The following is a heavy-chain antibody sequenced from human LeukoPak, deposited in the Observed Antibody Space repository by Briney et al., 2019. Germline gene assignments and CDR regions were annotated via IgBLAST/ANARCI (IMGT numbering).Heavy chain of an antibody. V-gene: IGHV4-61*02. D-gene: IGHD3-9*01. CDR3: ARGGTYYDILTGYYPTGMDV. CDR2: IYTSGSI. CDR1: GRSLSSGSYY. J-gene: IGHJ6*02. Sequence: SETLSLTCTVSGRSLSSGSYYWGWVRQPAGRGLERIGRIYTSGSINYNPSLKSRVTISVDTSKNQFSLKLSSVTAADTAVYYCARGGTYYDILTGYYPTGMDVWGQGTTVTVSS.